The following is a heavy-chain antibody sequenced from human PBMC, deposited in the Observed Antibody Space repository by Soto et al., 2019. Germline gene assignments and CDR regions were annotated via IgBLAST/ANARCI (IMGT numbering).Heavy chain of an antibody. V-gene: IGHV4-39*01. CDR3: ARSQGASRHWFDP. CDR2: IHYSGVT. J-gene: IGHJ5*02. Sequence: PSETLSLTCSVSGDSIRSGSYYWGWIRQSPVRGLEWIGSIHYSGVTYNNPSLLGRVAVSLDTSKNQFSLNVNSVTAADTAVYYCARSQGASRHWFDPWGLGTLGTVSS. CDR1: GDSIRSGSYY.